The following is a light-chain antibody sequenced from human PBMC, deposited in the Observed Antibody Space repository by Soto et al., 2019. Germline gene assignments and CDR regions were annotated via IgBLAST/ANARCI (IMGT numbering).Light chain of an antibody. V-gene: IGLV8-61*01. CDR2: STN. CDR1: SGSVSTNYY. Sequence: QTVVTQEPSFSVSPGGTVTLTCGLSSGSVSTNYYPSWHQQTPGQAPRTLIYSTNIRSSGVPDRFSGSILGNKAALTIAGAQADDESDYDCVLYMTSGISVFGGGTQLTVL. J-gene: IGLJ7*01. CDR3: VLYMTSGISV.